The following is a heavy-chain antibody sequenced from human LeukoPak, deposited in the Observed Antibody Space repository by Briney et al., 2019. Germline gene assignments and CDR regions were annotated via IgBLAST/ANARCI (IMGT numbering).Heavy chain of an antibody. Sequence: PGGSLRLSCAASGFAFSSYTMNWVRQAPGKGLEWVSSINTGSSYILYSDSARGRFTISRDDAKNLLYLQLNNLRAEDTAVYYCARVEASPGAGFDYWGQGTLVTVSS. CDR3: ARVEASPGAGFDY. V-gene: IGHV3-21*01. CDR2: INTGSSYI. J-gene: IGHJ4*02. D-gene: IGHD1-1*01. CDR1: GFAFSSYT.